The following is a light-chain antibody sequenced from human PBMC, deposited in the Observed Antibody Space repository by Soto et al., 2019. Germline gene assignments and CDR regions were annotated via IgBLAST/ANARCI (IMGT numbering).Light chain of an antibody. V-gene: IGLV2-14*01. J-gene: IGLJ1*01. CDR3: SSYTSSSTFV. CDR2: EVN. Sequence: QSGLTQPASVSGSPGQSITISCTGTSSDVGGYNYVSWSQQHPGKAPQLMIYEVNNRPSGVSNRFSGSKSGNTASLTISGLQAEDEADYYCSSYTSSSTFVFGTGTKVTVL. CDR1: SSDVGGYNY.